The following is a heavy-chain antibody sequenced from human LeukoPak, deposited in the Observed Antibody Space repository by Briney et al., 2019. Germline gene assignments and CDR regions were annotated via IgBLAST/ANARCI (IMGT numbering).Heavy chain of an antibody. CDR1: GVTISSYA. CDR2: ISNSGGST. J-gene: IGHJ4*02. D-gene: IGHD6-13*01. V-gene: IGHV3-23*01. Sequence: GGSLRLSCAASGVTISSYAMSWVRQAPGKGLEWVSGISNSGGSTYYADSVKGRFTISRDNSKNTLYLQMNSLRAEDTAVYYCARDPNWVYYFDYWGQGTLVTVSS. CDR3: ARDPNWVYYFDY.